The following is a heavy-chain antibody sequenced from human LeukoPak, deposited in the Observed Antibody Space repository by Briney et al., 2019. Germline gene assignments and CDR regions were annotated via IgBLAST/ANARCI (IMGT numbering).Heavy chain of an antibody. D-gene: IGHD2-2*01. CDR3: ARRGFYCSSTSCPFDY. Sequence: GESLKISCKGSGYSFTSYRIGWVRQMPGKGLEWMGIIYPGDSDTRYSPAFQGQVTISADKSISTAYLQWSSLKASDTAMYYCARRGFYCSSTSCPFDYWGQGTLVTVSS. CDR1: GYSFTSYR. CDR2: IYPGDSDT. J-gene: IGHJ4*02. V-gene: IGHV5-51*01.